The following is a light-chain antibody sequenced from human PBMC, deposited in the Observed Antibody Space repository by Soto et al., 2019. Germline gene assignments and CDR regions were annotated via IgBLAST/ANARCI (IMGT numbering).Light chain of an antibody. Sequence: EIVMTQSPATLSVSPGESATLSCRASQSLSSNLAWFQQKPGQAPRLLIYGASTRATGIPARFSGGGSGTEFTLTISSLQSEDFAVYYCQQYNKWPWTFGHGTKAEIK. CDR3: QQYNKWPWT. CDR2: GAS. J-gene: IGKJ1*01. CDR1: QSLSSN. V-gene: IGKV3-15*01.